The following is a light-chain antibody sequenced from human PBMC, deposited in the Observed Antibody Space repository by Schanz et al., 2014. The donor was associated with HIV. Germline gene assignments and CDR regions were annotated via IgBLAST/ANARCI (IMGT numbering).Light chain of an antibody. Sequence: EIVMTQSPATLSVSPGERATLSCGASQRLSSSYLAWYQQKRDQPPRLVIYATSTTAAGIPDRFSGTGSGTDFTLTISRLEPEDFALYYCQQYATTPLTFGGGTRVDMK. CDR3: QQYATTPLT. J-gene: IGKJ4*01. CDR2: ATS. V-gene: IGKV3-20*01. CDR1: QRLSSSY.